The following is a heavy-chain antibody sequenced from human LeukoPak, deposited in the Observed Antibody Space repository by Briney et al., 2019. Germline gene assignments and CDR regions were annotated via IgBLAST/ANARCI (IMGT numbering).Heavy chain of an antibody. D-gene: IGHD3/OR15-3a*01. V-gene: IGHV1-2*02. CDR2: INPNNGDT. Sequence: GASVKVSCKASGYTXTGYYMHGVRQAPGQGLEWMGWINPNNGDTDFAQKFQGRVAMTRDTSMNTVYMELSSLRSDDTAVYYCARRGYEFSDLDNWGQGTLVTVSS. CDR3: ARRGYEFSDLDN. CDR1: GYTXTGYY. J-gene: IGHJ4*02.